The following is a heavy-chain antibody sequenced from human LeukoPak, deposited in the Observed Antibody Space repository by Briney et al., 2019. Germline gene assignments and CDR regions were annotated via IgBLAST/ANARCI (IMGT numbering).Heavy chain of an antibody. CDR2: IYTSGST. CDR3: AREVYCGGDCHTPAEYFQH. CDR1: GGSISSGSYY. V-gene: IGHV4-61*02. J-gene: IGHJ1*01. D-gene: IGHD2-21*01. Sequence: SETLSLTCTVSGGSISSGSYYWSWIRQPAGKGLEWIVRIYTSGSTNSNPSLKSRVTISVDTSKNQFSLKLSSVTAADTAVYYCAREVYCGGDCHTPAEYFQHWGQGTLVTVSS.